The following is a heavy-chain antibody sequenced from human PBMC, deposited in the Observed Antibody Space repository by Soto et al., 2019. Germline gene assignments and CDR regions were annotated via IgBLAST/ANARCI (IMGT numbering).Heavy chain of an antibody. CDR2: VTSRGDTT. V-gene: IGHV3-23*01. CDR1: GFIFSNYA. CDR3: AKDRLGGGLDY. J-gene: IGHJ4*02. Sequence: EVQLLQSGGGLVQPGGSLRLSCAASGFIFSNYAMNWVRQAPGKGLEWVSIVTSRGDTTYYADSVKGRFIISRDNYKNTLYLQVNSLTAEDTAVYYCAKDRLGGGLDYWGQGTLVSVSS. D-gene: IGHD3-16*01.